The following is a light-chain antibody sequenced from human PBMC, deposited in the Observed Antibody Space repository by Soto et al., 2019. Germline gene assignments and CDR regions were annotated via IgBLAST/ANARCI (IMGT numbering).Light chain of an antibody. Sequence: QSALTQPRSVSGSPGQSVTISCTGTSSDIGAYNFVSWYQQHPGKAPKFIIYDVDKRPSGVPDRFYGSKSGNTASLTISGLQAEDEADYFCCSYAGSDTFVVFGVGTKVTVL. CDR2: DVD. CDR3: CSYAGSDTFVV. CDR1: SSDIGAYNF. J-gene: IGLJ2*01. V-gene: IGLV2-11*01.